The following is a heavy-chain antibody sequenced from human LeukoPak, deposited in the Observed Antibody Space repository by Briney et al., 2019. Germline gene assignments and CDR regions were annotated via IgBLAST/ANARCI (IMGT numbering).Heavy chain of an antibody. V-gene: IGHV3-20*04. Sequence: GGSLRLSCAASGFIFDVYGMSWVRQAARKGLEWVSGINWNGGSTGYADSVKGRFTISRDNAKNSLYLQMSSLRAEDTALYYCARRIVGATNWFDPWGQGTLVTVSS. D-gene: IGHD1-26*01. CDR1: GFIFDVYG. CDR2: INWNGGST. CDR3: ARRIVGATNWFDP. J-gene: IGHJ5*02.